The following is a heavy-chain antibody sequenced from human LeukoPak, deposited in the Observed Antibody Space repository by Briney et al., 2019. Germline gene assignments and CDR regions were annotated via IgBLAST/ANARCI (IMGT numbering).Heavy chain of an antibody. CDR1: GYTFTGYW. CDR2: ISPSGGST. V-gene: IGHV1-46*01. D-gene: IGHD2-21*01. J-gene: IGHJ5*02. CDR3: ARVPIPGSFDP. Sequence: ASVKVSCKAFGYTFTGYWMHWVRQAPGQGPEWMGVISPSGGSTIYAQKFKGRVTLTRDMSTSTDYLELSSLRSEDTAVYYCARVPIPGSFDPWGQGTLVTVSS.